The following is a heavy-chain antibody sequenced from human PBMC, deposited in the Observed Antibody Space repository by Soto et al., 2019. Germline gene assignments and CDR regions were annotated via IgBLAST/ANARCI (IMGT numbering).Heavy chain of an antibody. Sequence: QVKLVESGGGVVQPGTSLRLSCEASGFNISTYGMHWVRQAPGKGLQWLAFIWYDGSNQHYAASVKGRLTIARDNSKNAMYLQMTNLRADDTAVYHCARAISSVNYYDSIGYWGRGTLVTVSS. CDR3: ARAISSVNYYDSIGY. CDR2: IWYDGSNQ. D-gene: IGHD1-26*01. V-gene: IGHV3-33*01. CDR1: GFNISTYG. J-gene: IGHJ4*02.